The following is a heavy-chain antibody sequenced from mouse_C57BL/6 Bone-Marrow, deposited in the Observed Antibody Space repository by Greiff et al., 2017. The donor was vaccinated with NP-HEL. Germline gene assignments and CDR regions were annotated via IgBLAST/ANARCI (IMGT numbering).Heavy chain of an antibody. D-gene: IGHD1-1*01. CDR1: GYTFTDYE. Sequence: VKLMESGAELVRPGASVTLSCKASGYTFTDYEMHWVKQTPVHGLEWIGAIDPETGGTAYNQKFKGKAILTADKSSSTAYMELRSLTSEDSAVYYCTRSSTLPEGYYYAMDYWGQGTSVTVSS. CDR2: IDPETGGT. J-gene: IGHJ4*01. V-gene: IGHV1-15*01. CDR3: TRSSTLPEGYYYAMDY.